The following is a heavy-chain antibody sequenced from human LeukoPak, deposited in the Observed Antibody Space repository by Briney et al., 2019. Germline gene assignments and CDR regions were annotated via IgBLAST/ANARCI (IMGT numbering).Heavy chain of an antibody. Sequence: SETLSLTCTVSGGSISGGGYYWSWIRQHPGKGLEWIGYIYYSGSTYYNPSLKSRVTISVDTSKNQFSLKLSSVTAADTAVYYCARGGSVDPLVADIWGQGTMVTVSS. CDR2: IYYSGST. D-gene: IGHD2-2*01. V-gene: IGHV4-31*03. CDR3: ARGGSVDPLVADI. CDR1: GGSISGGGYY. J-gene: IGHJ3*02.